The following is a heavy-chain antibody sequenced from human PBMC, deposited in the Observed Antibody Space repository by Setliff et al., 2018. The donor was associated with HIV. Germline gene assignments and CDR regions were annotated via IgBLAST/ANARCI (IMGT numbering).Heavy chain of an antibody. CDR1: GFTFSNAW. Sequence: GGSLRLSCAASGFTFSNAWMSWVRQAPGKGLEWVGRIKSKTDGGTTDYAAPVKGRFTISRDDSKSVAYLQMNSLKTEDTAVYFCARARRVGSYSRVDYFDYWGQGTLVTVSS. CDR2: IKSKTDGGTT. CDR3: ARARRVGSYSRVDYFDY. J-gene: IGHJ4*02. V-gene: IGHV3-15*01. D-gene: IGHD3-10*01.